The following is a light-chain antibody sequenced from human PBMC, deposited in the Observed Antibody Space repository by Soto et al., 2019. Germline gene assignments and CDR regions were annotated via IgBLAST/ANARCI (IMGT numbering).Light chain of an antibody. CDR2: GAS. CDR1: QSISGW. V-gene: IGKV1-5*01. CDR3: QQYDTYPWT. J-gene: IGKJ1*01. Sequence: DIQMTQSPSALSASVGDRLTITCRASQSISGWLAWYQQKPGKAPNLLIYGASNLQSGVPSRFTGSGSGTEFTLTISSLQPDDFSTYYCQQYDTYPWTFGQRTKLEIK.